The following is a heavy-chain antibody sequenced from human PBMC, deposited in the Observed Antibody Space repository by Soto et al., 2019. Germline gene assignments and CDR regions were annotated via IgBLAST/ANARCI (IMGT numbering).Heavy chain of an antibody. Sequence: GGSLRLSCAASGFTFNTYGMHWVRQAPGKGLEWVSYISTSSSTIYYADSVKGRFTISRDNAKTSLYLQLNSLRDEDTALYYCARDSGNYWELDYWGQGTLVTVSS. V-gene: IGHV3-48*02. CDR3: ARDSGNYWELDY. CDR2: ISTSSSTI. J-gene: IGHJ4*02. CDR1: GFTFNTYG. D-gene: IGHD1-26*01.